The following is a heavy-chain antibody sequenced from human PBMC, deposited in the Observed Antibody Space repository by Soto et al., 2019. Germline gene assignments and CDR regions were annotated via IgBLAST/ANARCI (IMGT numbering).Heavy chain of an antibody. D-gene: IGHD5-18*01. CDR3: ASGIQLWLRRINNGYSG. J-gene: IGHJ4*02. V-gene: IGHV1-69*05. CDR2: IIPMFGTA. Sequence: QVQLVQSGAEVKKPESSVKVSCKAPGGTFSTYAISWVRQAPGQGLEWMGGIIPMFGTANYAQRFQDRVTXTXXESTNTVYMELCSLRSEDTAVYFCASGIQLWLRRINNGYSGWGQGTLVTVSS. CDR1: GGTFSTYA.